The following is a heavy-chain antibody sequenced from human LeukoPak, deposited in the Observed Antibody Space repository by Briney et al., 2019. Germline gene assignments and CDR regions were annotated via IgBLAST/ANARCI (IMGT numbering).Heavy chain of an antibody. CDR3: ATYTRHCSGATCYSIDY. CDR2: VYYTGST. V-gene: IGHV4-59*08. CDR1: GDSIGTYH. Sequence: SETLSLTCTVSGDSIGTYHWTWIRQPPGRGLEWNGYVYYTGSTNYNPSLKTRVTISLDTPNNQFSLRLNSVTAADTAIYYCATYTRHCSGATCYSIDYWGQGTLVTVSS. D-gene: IGHD2-15*01. J-gene: IGHJ4*02.